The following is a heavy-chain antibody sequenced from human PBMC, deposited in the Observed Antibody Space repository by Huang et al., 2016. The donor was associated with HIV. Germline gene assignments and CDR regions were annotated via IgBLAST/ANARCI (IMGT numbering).Heavy chain of an antibody. CDR3: ARRRTHFTFDY. J-gene: IGHJ4*02. V-gene: IGHV4-39*01. CDR2: IFYTGSA. Sequence: WIGSIFYTGSAHYNPSLGSRVTRFVDSSKSQLSVRLRSVTAADTAVYYCARRRTHFTFDYWGQGTLVTVSS.